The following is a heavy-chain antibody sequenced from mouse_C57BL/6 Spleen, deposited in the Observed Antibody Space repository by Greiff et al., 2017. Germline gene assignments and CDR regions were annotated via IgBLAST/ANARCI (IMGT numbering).Heavy chain of an antibody. CDR2: INYDGSST. V-gene: IGHV5-16*01. CDR1: GFTFSDYY. D-gene: IGHD1-1*01. J-gene: IGHJ1*03. Sequence: EVKLMESEGGLVQPGSSMKLSCTASGFTFSDYYMAWVRQVPEKGLEWVANINYDGSSTYYLDSLKSRFIISRDNAKNILYLQMSSLKSEDTATYYCARDGPYGSSFYWYFDVWGTGTTVTVSS. CDR3: ARDGPYGSSFYWYFDV.